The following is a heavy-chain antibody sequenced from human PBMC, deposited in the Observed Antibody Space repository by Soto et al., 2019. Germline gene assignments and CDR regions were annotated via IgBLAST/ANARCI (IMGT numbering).Heavy chain of an antibody. CDR1: GYTFTSYD. Sequence: QVQLVQSGAEVKKPGASVKVSCKASGYTFTSYDINWVRQATGQGLEWMGWMNPNSGNTGYAQKFQGRVTMTRNTSISTAYMELSSLRSEDTAVYYCARAPFLRCSSTGCYEGMDVWGQGTTVTVSS. J-gene: IGHJ6*02. CDR3: ARAPFLRCSSTGCYEGMDV. CDR2: MNPNSGNT. V-gene: IGHV1-8*01. D-gene: IGHD2-2*01.